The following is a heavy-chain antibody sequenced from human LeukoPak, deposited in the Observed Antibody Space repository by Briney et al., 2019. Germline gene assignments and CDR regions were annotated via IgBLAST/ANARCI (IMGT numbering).Heavy chain of an antibody. Sequence: PGGSLRLSCAASGFTFSSYGMHWVRQAPGKGLEWVAFIRYDGSNKYYADSVKGRFTISRDNSKNTLYLQMNSPRAEDTAVYYCAKDFSIGGIGVGALLRFFDYWGQGTLVTVSS. CDR2: IRYDGSNK. D-gene: IGHD1-26*01. J-gene: IGHJ4*02. CDR1: GFTFSSYG. V-gene: IGHV3-30*02. CDR3: AKDFSIGGIGVGALLRFFDY.